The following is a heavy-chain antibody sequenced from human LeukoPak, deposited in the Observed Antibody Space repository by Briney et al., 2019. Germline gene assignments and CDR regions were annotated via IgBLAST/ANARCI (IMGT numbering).Heavy chain of an antibody. V-gene: IGHV4-59*11. CDR2: IYYSGST. Sequence: SETLSLTCTVSGGSISSHYWSWIRQPPGKGLEWIGYIYYSGSTNYNPSLKSRVTISVDTSKNQFSLKLSSVTAADTAVYYCARDAPYYDFWSGFPMDVWGKGTTVTVSS. CDR1: GGSISSHY. D-gene: IGHD3-3*01. CDR3: ARDAPYYDFWSGFPMDV. J-gene: IGHJ6*03.